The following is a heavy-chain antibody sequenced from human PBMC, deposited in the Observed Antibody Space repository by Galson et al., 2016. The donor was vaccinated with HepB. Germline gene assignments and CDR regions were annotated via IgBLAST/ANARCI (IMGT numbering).Heavy chain of an antibody. D-gene: IGHD2-21*02. V-gene: IGHV3-7*03. J-gene: IGHJ4*02. Sequence: SLRLSCAASGFTLSRYWMSWVRQAPGKGLEWVANIDEDGSGKYYLESVKGRFTISRDNAKRSIYLQMNSLRVADTAVYYCALTYCGGDCITYDFWGQGALVIVSS. CDR1: GFTLSRYW. CDR3: ALTYCGGDCITYDF. CDR2: IDEDGSGK.